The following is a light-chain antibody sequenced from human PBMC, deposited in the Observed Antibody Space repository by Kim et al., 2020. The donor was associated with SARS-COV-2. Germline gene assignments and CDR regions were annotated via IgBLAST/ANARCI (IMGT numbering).Light chain of an antibody. CDR1: KLGDKY. Sequence: SVSPGQTASITCSGDKLGDKYACWYQQKPGQSPVLVIYQDSKRPSGIPGRFSGSNSGNTATLTISGTQAMDEADYYCQAWDSSNVVFGGGTQLTVL. J-gene: IGLJ2*01. CDR3: QAWDSSNVV. CDR2: QDS. V-gene: IGLV3-1*01.